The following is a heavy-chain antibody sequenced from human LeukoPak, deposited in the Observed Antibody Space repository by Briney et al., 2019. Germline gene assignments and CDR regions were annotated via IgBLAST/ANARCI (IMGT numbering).Heavy chain of an antibody. CDR1: GFTFSSYG. CDR3: ARDAAFPQYYYGSGSYYPDY. D-gene: IGHD3-10*01. J-gene: IGHJ4*02. CDR2: IWYDGSNK. Sequence: GRSLRLSCAASGFTFSSYGMHWVRQAPGKGLEWVAVIWYDGSNKYYADSVKGRFTISRDNSKNTLYLLMNSLRAEDTAVYYCARDAAFPQYYYGSGSYYPDYWGQGTLVTVSS. V-gene: IGHV3-33*01.